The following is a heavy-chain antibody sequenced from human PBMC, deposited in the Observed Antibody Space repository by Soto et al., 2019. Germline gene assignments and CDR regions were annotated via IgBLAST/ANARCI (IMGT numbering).Heavy chain of an antibody. J-gene: IGHJ3*02. CDR1: GFTFSSSA. CDR3: ARVGYSSSWYVAFDI. V-gene: IGHV1-58*01. Sequence: SVKVSCKTSGFTFSSSAVHWVRQARGHRLQWIGWIDVGSANANYAQKFQGRVTMTRNTSISTAYMELSSLRSDDTAVYYCARVGYSSSWYVAFDIWGQGTMVTVSS. CDR2: IDVGSANA. D-gene: IGHD6-13*01.